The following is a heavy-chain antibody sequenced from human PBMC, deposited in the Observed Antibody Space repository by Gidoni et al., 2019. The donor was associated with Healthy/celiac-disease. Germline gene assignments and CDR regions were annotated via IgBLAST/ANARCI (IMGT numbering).Heavy chain of an antibody. V-gene: IGHV3-9*01. CDR2: ISCNSVSI. D-gene: IGHD4-17*01. Sequence: EVQLVESGGGLVQPGRSLRLSCAASGFTFDAYAMHWVRQAPGKGLEWVSGISCNSVSIGYAASVKGRFTISRDNAKNSLYLQMNSLRAEDTALYYCAKAVRKGYGDYPPGDYWGQGTLVTVSS. CDR3: AKAVRKGYGDYPPGDY. CDR1: GFTFDAYA. J-gene: IGHJ4*02.